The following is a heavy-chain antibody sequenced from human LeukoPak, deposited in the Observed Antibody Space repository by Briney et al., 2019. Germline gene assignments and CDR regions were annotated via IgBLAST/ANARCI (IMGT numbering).Heavy chain of an antibody. CDR1: GGSISSSSYY. CDR2: IYYSGSA. V-gene: IGHV4-39*01. Sequence: SETLSLTCTVSGGSISSSSYYWGWIRQPPGKRLVWIGSIYYSGSAYYNPSLKSRVTISVDASKNQFSLKLSSVTAADTAVYYCARRDIAARLNWFDPWGQGTLVTVSS. D-gene: IGHD6-6*01. CDR3: ARRDIAARLNWFDP. J-gene: IGHJ5*02.